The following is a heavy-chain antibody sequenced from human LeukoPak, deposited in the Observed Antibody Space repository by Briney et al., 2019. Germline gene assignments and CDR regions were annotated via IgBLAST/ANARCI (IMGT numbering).Heavy chain of an antibody. Sequence: PGGSLRLSCAASGFSFRGQTLHWVRHAPGKSMEYVSVISGDGGSTYYADSVRGRFTISRDNSKNILYLQMGSLRTEDTAVYYCARNRGTGSSYFLDSWGLGTLVSVSS. J-gene: IGHJ4*02. V-gene: IGHV3-64*02. CDR1: GFSFRGQT. CDR2: ISGDGGST. D-gene: IGHD3-10*01. CDR3: ARNRGTGSSYFLDS.